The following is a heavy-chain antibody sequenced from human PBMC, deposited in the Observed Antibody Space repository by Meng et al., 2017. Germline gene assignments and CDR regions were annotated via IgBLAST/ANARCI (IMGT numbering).Heavy chain of an antibody. CDR2: TYYRSKWYN. J-gene: IGHJ4*02. CDR1: GDTVSSDSAA. Sequence: QLQQSGPGLFKPSQTPSLTCAISGDTVSSDSAAWNWIRQSPSRGLEWLGRTYYRSKWYNDFAVSVKSRLIINPDTSKNHFSLQLNSVTPEDTAVYYCASGWSMFQTWGQGTLVTVSS. CDR3: ASGWSMFQT. V-gene: IGHV6-1*01. D-gene: IGHD3-10*02.